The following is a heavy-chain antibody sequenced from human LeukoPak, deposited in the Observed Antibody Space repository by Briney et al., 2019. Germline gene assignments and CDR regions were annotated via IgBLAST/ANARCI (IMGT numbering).Heavy chain of an antibody. CDR3: ASDLYGDYDFHY. CDR2: ISSSGSTI. D-gene: IGHD4-17*01. CDR1: GVTFSSYT. Sequence: VGSLRPSCAASGVTFSSYTMNWGRQAPRGGLECGSYISSSGSTIYYADSVKGRFTISRDNAKNSLYLQMSSLRGEDTAVYYCASDLYGDYDFHYWGQGTLVPVSS. V-gene: IGHV3-48*01. J-gene: IGHJ4*02.